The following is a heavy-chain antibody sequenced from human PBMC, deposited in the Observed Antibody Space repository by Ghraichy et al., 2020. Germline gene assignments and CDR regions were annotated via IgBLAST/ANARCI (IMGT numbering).Heavy chain of an antibody. D-gene: IGHD2-8*02. CDR3: VRHPLRMGGSFWWANRFDP. CDR1: GGSISNISHY. J-gene: IGHJ5*02. V-gene: IGHV4-39*01. CDR2: IYYSGPT. Sequence: SETLSLTCTVSGGSISNISHYWGWIRQTPGKGLEWIASIYYSGPTFYNPSFKSRLTISVDTSKNQFSLRLSSVTAADTALFYCVRHPLRMGGSFWWANRFDPWGQGTLVTVSS.